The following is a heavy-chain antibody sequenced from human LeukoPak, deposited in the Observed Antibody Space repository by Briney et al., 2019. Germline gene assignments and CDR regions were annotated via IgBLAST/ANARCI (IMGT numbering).Heavy chain of an antibody. CDR3: AKDRAYYYDNTGYYDYYFDY. CDR2: ICGSGGST. V-gene: IGHV3-23*01. Sequence: GGSLRLSCAASGFTFSTYAMNWVRQAPGKGLEWVSSICGSGGSTYYADSVKGRFTISRDNSKNTLYLQMNSLRAEDTAVYYCAKDRAYYYDNTGYYDYYFDYWGQGTLVTVSS. D-gene: IGHD3-22*01. J-gene: IGHJ4*02. CDR1: GFTFSTYA.